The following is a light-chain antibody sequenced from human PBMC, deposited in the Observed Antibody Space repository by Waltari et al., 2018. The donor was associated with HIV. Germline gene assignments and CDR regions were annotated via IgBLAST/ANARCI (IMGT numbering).Light chain of an antibody. V-gene: IGLV1-47*01. CDR3: AAWDDGLSGPV. Sequence: QSVLTQPPSASGTPGQRVTISCSGSSSNIGSNYVYWYQQLPGTAPKLLIYRTNHRPSGCPDRFSGSKSGTSASLAITGLRSEDEADYYCAAWDDGLSGPVFGGGTKLTVL. CDR2: RTN. CDR1: SSNIGSNY. J-gene: IGLJ3*02.